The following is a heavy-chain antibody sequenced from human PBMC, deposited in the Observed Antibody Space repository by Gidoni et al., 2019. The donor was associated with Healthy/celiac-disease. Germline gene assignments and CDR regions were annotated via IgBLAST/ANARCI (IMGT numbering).Heavy chain of an antibody. CDR3: AREGEAVAGTGFDY. D-gene: IGHD6-19*01. Sequence: VQLVESGGGVVQPGRSLRLSCAAPGFTFSSYAMHWVRQAPGKGLEWVAVISYDGSNKYYADSVKGRFTISRDNSKNTRYLQMNSLRAEETAVYYCAREGEAVAGTGFDYWGQGTLVTVSS. CDR2: ISYDGSNK. CDR1: GFTFSSYA. J-gene: IGHJ4*02. V-gene: IGHV3-30*04.